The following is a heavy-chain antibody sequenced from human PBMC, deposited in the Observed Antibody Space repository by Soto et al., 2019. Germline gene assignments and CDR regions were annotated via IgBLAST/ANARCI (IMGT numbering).Heavy chain of an antibody. CDR2: VWHDGSNK. CDR3: VRDQVASSWLY. V-gene: IGHV3-33*01. CDR1: GFTFDVHG. Sequence: QVQLVESGGGVVQPGMSLRLSCAASGFTFDVHGMHWVRQAPGKGLEWVAIVWHDGSNKFYADSVKGRFSISRDKSKNTVYLQMNSLRAENTAVYYCVRDQVASSWLYWGQGILVTVSS. J-gene: IGHJ4*02. D-gene: IGHD6-13*01.